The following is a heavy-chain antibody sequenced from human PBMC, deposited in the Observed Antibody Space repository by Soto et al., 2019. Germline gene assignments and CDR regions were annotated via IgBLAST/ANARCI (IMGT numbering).Heavy chain of an antibody. J-gene: IGHJ4*02. CDR1: GFTFSSYS. D-gene: IGHD3-22*01. CDR2: ISDSSNYI. V-gene: IGHV3-21*01. Sequence: EVQLMESGGGLVKPGGSLRLSCAASGFTFSSYSMNWVRQAPGKGLECVSAISDSSNYIYYADSVKGRFTVSRDNAKNSLYLQMNNLRAEDSAVYYCARVTGSNYHSIKYWGQGTLVTVSS. CDR3: ARVTGSNYHSIKY.